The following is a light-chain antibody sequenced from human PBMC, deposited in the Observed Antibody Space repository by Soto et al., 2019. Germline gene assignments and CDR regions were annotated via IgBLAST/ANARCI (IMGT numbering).Light chain of an antibody. CDR1: QSVSDN. Sequence: EVVLTQSPVTLSMSPGDSATLSCRASQSVSDNFAWYHQKPGQAPRLLIYGASTRATGIPARFSCSGSGTEFTLTISSLQSEDFAVYYCQQYNDWPITFGQGTRLEIK. J-gene: IGKJ5*01. V-gene: IGKV3-15*01. CDR3: QQYNDWPIT. CDR2: GAS.